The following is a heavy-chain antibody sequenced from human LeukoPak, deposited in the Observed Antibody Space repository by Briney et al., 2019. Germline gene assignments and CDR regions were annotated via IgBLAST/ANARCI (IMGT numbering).Heavy chain of an antibody. Sequence: PSETLSLTSAVYGGSFSGYYWSSIRHTPGKGLEWIGEINDSGSTNYTPSVKSRVTISVDKSKNQFSLKLSSVTAADTAVYYCARTRDGYPDYWGQGTLVTVSS. D-gene: IGHD5-24*01. V-gene: IGHV4-34*01. CDR3: ARTRDGYPDY. CDR2: INDSGST. J-gene: IGHJ4*02. CDR1: GGSFSGYY.